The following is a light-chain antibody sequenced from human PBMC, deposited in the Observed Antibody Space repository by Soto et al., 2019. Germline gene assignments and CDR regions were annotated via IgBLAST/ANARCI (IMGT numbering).Light chain of an antibody. J-gene: IGLJ3*02. CDR2: LEGSGSY. CDR1: SGHSSYI. CDR3: ETWDSDTRV. Sequence: QSVLTQSSSASASLGSSVKLTCTLSSGHSSYIIAWHQQQPGKAPRYLMKLEGSGSYNKGSGVPDRFSGSGSGADRYLTISILPFEDEADYYCETWDSDTRVFGGGTKLTVL. V-gene: IGLV4-60*02.